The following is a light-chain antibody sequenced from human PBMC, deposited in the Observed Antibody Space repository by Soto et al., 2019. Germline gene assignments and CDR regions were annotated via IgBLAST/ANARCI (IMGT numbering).Light chain of an antibody. CDR1: QNLLHIGGYNY. Sequence: SMVTRAPLSLSVTPGEPASISCRSSQNLLHIGGYNYLDWYVQKPGQSPQLLIFLGSYRASWIPRRFSGSGSGKDFTLRISRVEAEDVGVYYCMQTIQVPSIDFGKGTRLEIK. CDR3: MQTIQVPSID. J-gene: IGKJ5*01. CDR2: LGS. V-gene: IGKV2-28*01.